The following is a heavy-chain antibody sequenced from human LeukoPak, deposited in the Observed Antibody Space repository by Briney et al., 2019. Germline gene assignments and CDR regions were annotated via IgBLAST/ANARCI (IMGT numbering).Heavy chain of an antibody. CDR2: INHSGST. V-gene: IGHV4-31*03. D-gene: IGHD3-22*01. CDR3: ARAARQGFTKIVVPFFYFDL. CDR1: GGSISSGASD. J-gene: IGHJ2*01. Sequence: SETLSLTCTVSGGSISSGASDWGWIRQHPKRGLEWVGYINHSGSTYYNPSHGSRVTMSVDTTKNQFSLKLSSVTAADSAVYYCARAARQGFTKIVVPFFYFDLWGRGTLVTVSS.